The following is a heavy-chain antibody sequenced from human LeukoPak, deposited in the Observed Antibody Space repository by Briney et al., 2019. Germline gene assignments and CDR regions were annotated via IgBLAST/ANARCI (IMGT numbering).Heavy chain of an antibody. J-gene: IGHJ6*02. CDR2: ISYSGSLT. CDR3: AKVIRGGYGMDV. D-gene: IGHD3-10*01. CDR1: GFTFSSYA. V-gene: IGHV3-48*02. Sequence: GGSLRLSCAASGFTFSSYAMSWVRQAPGKGLEWVSYISYSGSLTDHADSVKGRFTISRDNAKNSLSLQLNSLRDEDTAVYFCAKVIRGGYGMDVWGQGTTVTVSS.